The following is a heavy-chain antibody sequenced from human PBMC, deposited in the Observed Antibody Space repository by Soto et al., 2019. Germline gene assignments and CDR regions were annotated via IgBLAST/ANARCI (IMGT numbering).Heavy chain of an antibody. CDR3: ARSLAWFPNAFDI. Sequence: PGESLKISCKGSGYSFTSYWIGWVRQMPGKGLEWMGIIYPGDSDTRYSPSFQGQVTISADKSISTAYLQWSSLKASDSAMYYCARSLAWFPNAFDIWGQGTMVTVSS. V-gene: IGHV5-51*01. J-gene: IGHJ3*02. D-gene: IGHD2-15*01. CDR1: GYSFTSYW. CDR2: IYPGDSDT.